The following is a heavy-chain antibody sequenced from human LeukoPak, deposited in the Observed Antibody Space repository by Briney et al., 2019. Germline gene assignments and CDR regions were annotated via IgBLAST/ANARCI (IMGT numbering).Heavy chain of an antibody. CDR1: GGSIRGYY. CDR3: ARYGFYHFDS. V-gene: IGHV4-59*01. CDR2: VHYTGST. D-gene: IGHD3-3*01. Sequence: SETLSLTCAASGGSIRGYYWSWVRQPPGRGLEFIGHVHYTGSTYYNPSLKSRVAISLDTPKNQFSLKLSSVTAADTAVYYCARYGFYHFDSWGQGTRVTVSS. J-gene: IGHJ4*02.